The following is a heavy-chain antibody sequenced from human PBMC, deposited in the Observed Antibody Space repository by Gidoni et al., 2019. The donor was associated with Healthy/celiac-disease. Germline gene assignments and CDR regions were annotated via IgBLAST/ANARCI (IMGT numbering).Heavy chain of an antibody. V-gene: IGHV1-58*01. Sequence: QMQLVQAGPEVKKPGTSVKVSCKASGFTFTSSAVQWVRQARAQRLEWIGWIVVGSGNTNYAQKFQERVTITRDMSTSTAYMELSSLRSEDTAVYYCAAPFGDYYYYYGMDVWGQGTTVTVSS. CDR3: AAPFGDYYYYYGMDV. CDR2: IVVGSGNT. CDR1: GFTFTSSA. J-gene: IGHJ6*02. D-gene: IGHD3-10*01.